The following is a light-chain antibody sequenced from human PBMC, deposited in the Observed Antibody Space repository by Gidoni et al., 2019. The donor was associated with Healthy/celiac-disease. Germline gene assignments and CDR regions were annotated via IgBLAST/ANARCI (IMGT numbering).Light chain of an antibody. CDR3: QQSYSTPPT. CDR2: AAS. J-gene: IGKJ1*01. CDR1: QSISSY. Sequence: DIQMTRSPSSLSASVGDRVTITCRASQSISSYLNWYQQKPGKAPKLLIYAASSLQSGVPSRFSGSGSGTDFTLPISSLQPEDFATYYCQQSYSTPPTFGQGTKVEIK. V-gene: IGKV1-39*01.